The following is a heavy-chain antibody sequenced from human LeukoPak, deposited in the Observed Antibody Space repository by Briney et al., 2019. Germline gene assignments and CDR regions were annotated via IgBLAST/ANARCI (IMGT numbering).Heavy chain of an antibody. J-gene: IGHJ4*02. V-gene: IGHV3-20*04. CDR1: GFTFDDYG. CDR2: INWNGGST. CDR3: ARAGLYNWNYEGTAYFDY. Sequence: GGSLRLSCAASGFTFDDYGMSWVRQAPGKGLDWVSGINWNGGSTGYADSVKGRFTISRDNAKNSLYLQMNSLRAEDTALYYCARAGLYNWNYEGTAYFDYWGQETLVTVSS. D-gene: IGHD1-7*01.